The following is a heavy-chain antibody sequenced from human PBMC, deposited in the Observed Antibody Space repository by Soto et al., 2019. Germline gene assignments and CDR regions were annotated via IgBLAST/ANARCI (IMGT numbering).Heavy chain of an antibody. CDR2: IYYSGST. CDR3: XXXXXWRFSGAVDV. Sequence: QVQLQESGPGLVKPSQTLSLTCTVSGGSISSGGYYWSWIRQHPGKGLEWIGYIYYSGSTYYNPSLKSRVTIAVDTSKNXXXXXXXXXXXXDXXXXXXXXXXWRFSGAVDVWGQGTTVTVSS. J-gene: IGHJ6*02. V-gene: IGHV4-31*03. CDR1: GGSISSGGYY. D-gene: IGHD2-15*01.